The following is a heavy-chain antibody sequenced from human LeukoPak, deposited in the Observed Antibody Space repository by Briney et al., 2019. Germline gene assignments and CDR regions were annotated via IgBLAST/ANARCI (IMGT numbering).Heavy chain of an antibody. Sequence: SETLSLTCTVSGGSISSSSYYWGWIRQPPGKGLEWIGSIYYSGSTYYNPSLKSRVTISVDTSKNQFSLKLSSVTAADTAVYYCARQSPLNYNWNDEDAFDIWGQGTMVTASS. D-gene: IGHD1-20*01. V-gene: IGHV4-39*07. J-gene: IGHJ3*02. CDR3: ARQSPLNYNWNDEDAFDI. CDR2: IYYSGST. CDR1: GGSISSSSYY.